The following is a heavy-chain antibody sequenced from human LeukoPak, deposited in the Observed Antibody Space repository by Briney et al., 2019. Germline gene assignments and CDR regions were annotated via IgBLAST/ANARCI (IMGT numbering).Heavy chain of an antibody. CDR2: ISNSGNVI. D-gene: IGHD2-2*01. Sequence: PGGSLRLSCAASGFTFSDDFMNWIRQAPGKGLEWVSYISNSGNVIYYADSVKGRFTISRDNAKNSLYLQMNSLRPEDTAVYYCARVPPAMYCSSTSCSDYYYYMDVWGKGTAVTVSS. CDR1: GFTFSDDF. CDR3: ARVPPAMYCSSTSCSDYYYYMDV. V-gene: IGHV3-11*04. J-gene: IGHJ6*03.